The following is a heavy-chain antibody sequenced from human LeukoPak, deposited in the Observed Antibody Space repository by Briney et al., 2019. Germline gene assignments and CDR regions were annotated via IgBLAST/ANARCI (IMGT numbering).Heavy chain of an antibody. CDR2: ISSSSSYI. D-gene: IGHD3-9*01. J-gene: IGHJ4*02. V-gene: IGHV3-21*04. CDR1: GFTFSSYS. Sequence: GGSLRLPCAASGFTFSSYSMNWVRQAPGKGLEWVSSISSSSSYIYYADSVKGRFTISRDNSKNTLYLQMNSLRAEDTAVYYCARIPYDILTGYLLAFDYWGQGTLVTVSS. CDR3: ARIPYDILTGYLLAFDY.